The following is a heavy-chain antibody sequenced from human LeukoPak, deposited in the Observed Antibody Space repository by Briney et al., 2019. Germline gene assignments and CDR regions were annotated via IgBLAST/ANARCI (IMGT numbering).Heavy chain of an antibody. CDR2: ISSSGSTI. J-gene: IGHJ4*02. D-gene: IGHD6-19*01. V-gene: IGHV3-48*03. Sequence: PGGSLRLSCAASGFTFSSYEMNWVRQAPGEGLEWVSYISSSGSTIYYADSVKGRFTISRDNAKNSLYLQMNSLRAEDTAVYYCAKGRESSGWYSYWGQGTLVTVSS. CDR3: AKGRESSGWYSY. CDR1: GFTFSSYE.